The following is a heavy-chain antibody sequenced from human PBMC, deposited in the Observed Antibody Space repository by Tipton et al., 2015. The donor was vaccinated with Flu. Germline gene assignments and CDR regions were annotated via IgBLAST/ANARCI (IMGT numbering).Heavy chain of an antibody. V-gene: IGHV4-59*02. D-gene: IGHD4-11*01. Sequence: LRLSCTVSGGSVTSYSWSWIRQPPGRGLEWIGYMYYDGSTNYNPSLKSRVTISEDTSKNQFSLELSSVTAADTAVYYCARRDYSNYVSDPKNWFDPWGQGILVTVSS. CDR3: ARRDYSNYVSDPKNWFDP. J-gene: IGHJ5*02. CDR1: GGSVTSYS. CDR2: MYYDGST.